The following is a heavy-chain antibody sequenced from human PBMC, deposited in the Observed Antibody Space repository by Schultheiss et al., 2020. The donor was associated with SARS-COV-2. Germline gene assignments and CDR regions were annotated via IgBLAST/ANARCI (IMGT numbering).Heavy chain of an antibody. J-gene: IGHJ4*02. CDR3: ARLGDWGYYFDY. CDR2: VYFTGST. Sequence: SETLSLTCTVSGDSFTSSTYYWGWIRQPPGKGLEWIGSVYFTGSTDYSPSLQSRVTMSVDASKNQFSLRLSSVTATDTAVYYCARLGDWGYYFDYWGQGTLVTVSS. CDR1: GDSFTSSTYY. V-gene: IGHV4-39*01. D-gene: IGHD2-21*01.